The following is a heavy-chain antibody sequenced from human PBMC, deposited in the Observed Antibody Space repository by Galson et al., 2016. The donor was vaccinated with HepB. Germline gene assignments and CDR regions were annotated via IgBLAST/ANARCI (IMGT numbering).Heavy chain of an antibody. D-gene: IGHD1-26*01. CDR1: GFTFSSYS. CDR3: ARGKEWEDAFDY. CDR2: ISSSGTYI. J-gene: IGHJ4*02. V-gene: IGHV3-21*01. Sequence: SLRLSCAASGFTFSSYSVNWVRQAPGKGLEWVSSISSSGTYIYYADSVKGRFTISRDNAKRSLYLQMNSLRAEDTAVYYCARGKEWEDAFDYWGQGTLVTVSS.